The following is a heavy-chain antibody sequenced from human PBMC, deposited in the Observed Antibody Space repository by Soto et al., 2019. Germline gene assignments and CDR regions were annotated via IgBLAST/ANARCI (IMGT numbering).Heavy chain of an antibody. CDR3: ARTIVVPAAMGAVDYYMDV. CDR1: GFTFSSYS. Sequence: GGSLRLSCAASGFTFSSYSMNWVRQAPGKGLEWVSSISSSSSYIYYADSVKGRFTISRDNAKNSLYLQMNSLRAEDTAVYYCARTIVVPAAMGAVDYYMDVWGKGTTVTVSS. V-gene: IGHV3-21*01. J-gene: IGHJ6*03. CDR2: ISSSSSYI. D-gene: IGHD2-2*01.